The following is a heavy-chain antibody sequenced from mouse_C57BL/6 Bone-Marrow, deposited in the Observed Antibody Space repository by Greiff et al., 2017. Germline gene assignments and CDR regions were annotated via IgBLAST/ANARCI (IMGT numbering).Heavy chain of an antibody. D-gene: IGHD2-4*01. J-gene: IGHJ2*01. Sequence: EVMLVESGGGLVKPGGSLKLSCAASGFTFRSYAMSWVRQTPEKRLEWVATISDGGSYTYYPDNVKGRFTISRDNAKNNLYLQMSHLKSEETAMYYCARVPIYYYYDGFPYYFDYWGQGTTLTVSS. V-gene: IGHV5-4*03. CDR2: ISDGGSYT. CDR1: GFTFRSYA. CDR3: ARVPIYYYYDGFPYYFDY.